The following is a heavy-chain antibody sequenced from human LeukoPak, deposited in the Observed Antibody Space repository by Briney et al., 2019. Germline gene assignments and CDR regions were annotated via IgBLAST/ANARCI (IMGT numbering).Heavy chain of an antibody. V-gene: IGHV1-18*04. CDR2: ISAYNGNT. J-gene: IGHJ4*02. CDR1: GYSFTSYY. D-gene: IGHD3-3*01. CDR3: ARDGFWSGYYTRWDY. Sequence: ASVKVSCKASGYSFTSYYMHWVRQAPGQGLEWMGWISAYNGNTNYAQKLQGRVTMTTDTSTSTAYMELRSLRSDDTAVYYCARDGFWSGYYTRWDYWGQGTLVTVSS.